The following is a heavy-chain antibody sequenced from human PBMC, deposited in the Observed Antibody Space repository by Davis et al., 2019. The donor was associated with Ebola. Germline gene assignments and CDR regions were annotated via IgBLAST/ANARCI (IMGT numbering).Heavy chain of an antibody. J-gene: IGHJ5*02. CDR1: GGSISSHY. D-gene: IGHD3-3*01. Sequence: PSETLSLTCTVSGGSISSHYWSWIRQPPGKGLEWIGYIYYSGSTNYNPSLKSRVTISVDTSKNQFSLKLSPVTAADTAVYYCARGVQNYDFWSGYSGYNWFDPWGQGTLVTVSS. V-gene: IGHV4-59*11. CDR2: IYYSGST. CDR3: ARGVQNYDFWSGYSGYNWFDP.